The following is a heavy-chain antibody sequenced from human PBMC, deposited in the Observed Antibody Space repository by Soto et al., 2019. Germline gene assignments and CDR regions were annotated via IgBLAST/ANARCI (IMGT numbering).Heavy chain of an antibody. Sequence: EVQLVESGGGLVQPGGSLRLSCAASGFTFNSYTINWVRQAPGKRLEWLSSISSSGYIFSTDSVRGRFTISSDNAKNSVYLQINSLRAEDTAVYFCARDCSGGSCYPGMDVWGQGTTVTVSS. D-gene: IGHD2-15*01. CDR2: ISSSGYI. CDR1: GFTFNSYT. J-gene: IGHJ6*02. V-gene: IGHV3-21*01. CDR3: ARDCSGGSCYPGMDV.